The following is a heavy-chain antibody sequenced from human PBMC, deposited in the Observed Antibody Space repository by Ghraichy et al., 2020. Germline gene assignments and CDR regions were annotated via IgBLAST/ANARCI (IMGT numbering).Heavy chain of an antibody. J-gene: IGHJ4*02. V-gene: IGHV4-38-2*02. Sequence: SETLSLTCTVSGYSISSGYNWGWIRQSPGKGLAWIGSIYHSGSTYYNPSLKSRVTISVDTSKNQFSLKLSSVTAADTAAYYCARPLHFGSMNWAFWGQGTLVTVSS. D-gene: IGHD2/OR15-2a*01. CDR3: ARPLHFGSMNWAF. CDR1: GYSISSGYN. CDR2: IYHSGST.